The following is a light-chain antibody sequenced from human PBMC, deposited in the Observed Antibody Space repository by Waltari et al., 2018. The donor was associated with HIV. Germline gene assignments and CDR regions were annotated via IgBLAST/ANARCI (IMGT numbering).Light chain of an antibody. CDR3: QSYRTWPPMYT. J-gene: IGKJ2*01. CDR2: GAS. Sequence: TQSPAALSVSPGQRATLSCRASPSINRAVAWFQQKPGQRPRLLVYGASTRANCVPARFSGGVSGTEFTLTISSLQPEDFAVYYCQSYRTWPPMYTFGQGTKLE. V-gene: IGKV3-15*01. CDR1: PSINRA.